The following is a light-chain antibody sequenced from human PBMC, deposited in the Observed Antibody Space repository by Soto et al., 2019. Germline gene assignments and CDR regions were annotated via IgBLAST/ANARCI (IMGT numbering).Light chain of an antibody. V-gene: IGLV1-47*02. J-gene: IGLJ1*01. CDR1: DANIGSNS. Sequence: QLVLTQPPSASGTAGQVVTISCSGGDANIGSNSVYWYQHLPRRAPKLLIYYSNQRPSGVPDRFSGSRSGTSASLAIVGLRSEDEAIYYCAAWDASLSACVFGNGTKLTVL. CDR2: YSN. CDR3: AAWDASLSACV.